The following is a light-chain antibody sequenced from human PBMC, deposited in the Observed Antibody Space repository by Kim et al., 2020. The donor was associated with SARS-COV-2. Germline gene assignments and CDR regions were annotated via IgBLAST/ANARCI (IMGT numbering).Light chain of an antibody. Sequence: SASVGDRVTITCRASQVIGADLNWYQQKSGKAPKLLIYGASSLETGFPSRFDDSGAGTDFTLTISNLQPEDVASYYCLQDSSYPYTFGQGTKLEI. CDR1: QVIGAD. J-gene: IGKJ2*01. CDR2: GAS. CDR3: LQDSSYPYT. V-gene: IGKV1-6*01.